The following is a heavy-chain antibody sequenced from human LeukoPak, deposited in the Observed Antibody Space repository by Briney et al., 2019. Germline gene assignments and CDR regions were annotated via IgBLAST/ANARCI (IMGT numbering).Heavy chain of an antibody. CDR2: NNGDGSTT. D-gene: IGHD2-15*01. V-gene: IGHV3-74*01. Sequence: GGSLRLSCVASGFSLSGYWMYWVRQAPGKGLMYITRNNGDGSTTNYADVVKGRFTMSRDNVKNTLYLQMNSLRVEDTAVYYCARDPRNVGLAPWGQGTLVTVSS. CDR1: GFSLSGYW. J-gene: IGHJ5*02. CDR3: ARDPRNVGLAP.